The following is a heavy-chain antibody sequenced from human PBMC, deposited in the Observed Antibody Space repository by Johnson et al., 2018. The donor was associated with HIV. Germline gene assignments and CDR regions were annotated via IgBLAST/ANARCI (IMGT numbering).Heavy chain of an antibody. CDR3: AKDLAEREWEGGASDFYDFGRDLPCLDPRGVVGTLVI. CDR1: GFTVSSNY. CDR2: SWNSGSI. Sequence: VRLVESGGGLIQPGGSLRLSCAASGFTVSSNYMSWVRQAPGKGLEWVSGISWNSGSIGYADSVKGRFTISRDNAKNTLYLQMNSLSAEDRARYYCAKDLAEREWEGGASDFYDFGRDLPCLDPRGVVGTLVIWGQGTMVTVSS. D-gene: IGHD3-3*01. J-gene: IGHJ3*02. V-gene: IGHV3-66*03.